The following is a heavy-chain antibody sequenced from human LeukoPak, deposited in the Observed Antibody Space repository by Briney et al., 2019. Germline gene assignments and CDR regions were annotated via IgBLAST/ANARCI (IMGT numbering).Heavy chain of an antibody. CDR1: GGSISSGGYS. CDR2: TYHSGST. Sequence: SETLSLTCAVSGGSISSGGYSWSWIRQPPGKGLEWIGYTYHSGSTYYNPSLKSRVTISVDRSKNRFSLKLSSVTAADTAVYYCARGQPRYYFDYWGQGTLVTVSS. V-gene: IGHV4-30-2*01. CDR3: ARGQPRYYFDY. J-gene: IGHJ4*02.